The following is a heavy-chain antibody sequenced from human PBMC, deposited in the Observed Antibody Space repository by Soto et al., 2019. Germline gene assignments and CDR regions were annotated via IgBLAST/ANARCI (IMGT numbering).Heavy chain of an antibody. CDR1: GFSFSTYW. Sequence: PGVSLRLSCAASGFSFSTYWMSWVRQAPGKGLEWVSAISGSGGSTYYADSVKGRFTISRDNSKNTLYLQMNSLRAEDTAVYYCPKDYSYDSSGYYSYWGQGPLVTVSS. V-gene: IGHV3-23*01. CDR2: ISGSGGST. D-gene: IGHD3-22*01. CDR3: PKDYSYDSSGYYSY. J-gene: IGHJ4*02.